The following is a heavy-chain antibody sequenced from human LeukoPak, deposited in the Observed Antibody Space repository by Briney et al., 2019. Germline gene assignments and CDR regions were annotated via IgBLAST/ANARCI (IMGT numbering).Heavy chain of an antibody. D-gene: IGHD3-10*01. CDR3: ARLSSEGLWALDY. J-gene: IGHJ4*02. CDR1: GGSISTYY. CDR2: INHSGST. Sequence: SETLSLTCTVSGGSISTYYWSWIRQPPGKGLEWIGEINHSGSTNYNPSLKSRVTISVDTSKNQFSLKLSSVTAADTAVYYCARLSSEGLWALDYWGQGTLVTVSS. V-gene: IGHV4-34*01.